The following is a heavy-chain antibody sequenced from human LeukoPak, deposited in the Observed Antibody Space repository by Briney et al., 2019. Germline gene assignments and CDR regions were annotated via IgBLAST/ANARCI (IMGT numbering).Heavy chain of an antibody. CDR3: ARSQPFDY. CDR2: IYHSGST. Sequence: PSETLSLTCAVSGYSISSGYYGGWIRQPPGQGLEWIGNIYHSGSTYYDPSLRSRVTISVDTSKNQFSLKLSSVTAADTAVYCCARSQPFDYWGQGTLVTVSS. CDR1: GYSISSGYY. V-gene: IGHV4-38-2*01. J-gene: IGHJ4*02.